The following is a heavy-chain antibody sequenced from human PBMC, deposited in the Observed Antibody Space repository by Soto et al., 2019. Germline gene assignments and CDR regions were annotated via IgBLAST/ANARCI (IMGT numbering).Heavy chain of an antibody. CDR1: GESFSGYY. CDR2: INHSGST. V-gene: IGHV4-34*01. J-gene: IGHJ4*02. D-gene: IGHD3-10*01. CDR3: ARVVGSSGDYFDY. Sequence: SETLSLTCAVYGESFSGYYWSWIRQPPGKGLEWIGEINHSGSTNYNPSLKSRVTISVDTSKNQFSLKLSSVTAADTAVYYCARVVGSSGDYFDYWGQGTLVTVSS.